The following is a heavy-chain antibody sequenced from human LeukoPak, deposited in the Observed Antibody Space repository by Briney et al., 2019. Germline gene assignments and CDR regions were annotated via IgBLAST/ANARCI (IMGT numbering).Heavy chain of an antibody. V-gene: IGHV1-18*01. CDR3: ARGGPPIAVAGYYFDY. CDR1: GYTFTSYG. CDR2: ISAYNGDT. D-gene: IGHD6-19*01. Sequence: GASVKVSRKASGYTFTSYGISWVRHGPGQGLEWMGWISAYNGDTNYAQKLQGRVTMTTDTSTSTAYMELRSLRSDDTAVYYCARGGPPIAVAGYYFDYWGQGTLVTVSS. J-gene: IGHJ4*02.